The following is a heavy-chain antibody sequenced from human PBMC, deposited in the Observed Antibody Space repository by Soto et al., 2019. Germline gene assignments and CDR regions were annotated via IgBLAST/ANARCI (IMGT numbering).Heavy chain of an antibody. CDR1: GFTFSSYP. J-gene: IGHJ4*02. D-gene: IGHD3-3*01. CDR3: AKDTTIFGVVIPYYFDY. Sequence: GGSLRLSCAASGFTFSSYPMSWVRQAPRKGLEWVSAISGSGGSTYYADSVKGRFTISRDNSKNKLYLQMNSLRAEDTAVYYCAKDTTIFGVVIPYYFDYWGQGTLVTVSS. V-gene: IGHV3-23*01. CDR2: ISGSGGST.